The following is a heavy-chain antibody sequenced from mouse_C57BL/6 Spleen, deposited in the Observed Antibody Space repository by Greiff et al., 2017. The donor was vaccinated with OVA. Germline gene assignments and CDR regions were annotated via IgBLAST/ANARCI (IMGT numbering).Heavy chain of an antibody. CDR3: ARRGGGGDYGNYLYFDV. Sequence: QVQLQQPGAELVKPGASVKMSCKASGYTFTSYWITWVKQRPGQGLEWIGDIYPGSGSTNYNEKFKSKATLTVDTSSSTAYMQLSSLTSEDSAVYYGARRGGGGDYGNYLYFDVWGTGTTVTVSS. J-gene: IGHJ1*03. D-gene: IGHD2-1*01. CDR1: GYTFTSYW. CDR2: IYPGSGST. V-gene: IGHV1-55*01.